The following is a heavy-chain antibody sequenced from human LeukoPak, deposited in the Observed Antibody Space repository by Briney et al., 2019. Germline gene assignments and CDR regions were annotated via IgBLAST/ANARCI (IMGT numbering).Heavy chain of an antibody. D-gene: IGHD3-16*01. CDR2: INQDGSEK. J-gene: IGHJ4*02. V-gene: IGHV3-7*01. CDR3: TRRLDE. Sequence: GGSLRLSCATSGFSFNNDWMDWVRQAPGKGPEWVANINQDGSEKNCLDSVKGRFTISRDSAQNSLYLQMNGLRVEDTAVYYCTRRLDEWGQGTLVTVSS. CDR1: GFSFNNDW.